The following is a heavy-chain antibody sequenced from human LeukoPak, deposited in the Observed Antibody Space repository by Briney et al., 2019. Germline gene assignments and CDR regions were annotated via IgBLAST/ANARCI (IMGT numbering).Heavy chain of an antibody. V-gene: IGHV3-20*04. CDR3: ARDLKTYFDFWD. CDR2: INWKGTGT. D-gene: IGHD3-3*01. J-gene: IGHJ4*02. CDR1: GFTVDDHG. Sequence: PGGSLRLSCAASGFTVDDHGMSWVRHAPGKGLEWVSNINWKGTGTDYADSVKRRFTISRDNAKNSLYLQMNSPRAEDTALYYCARDLKTYFDFWDWGQGTLVTVSS.